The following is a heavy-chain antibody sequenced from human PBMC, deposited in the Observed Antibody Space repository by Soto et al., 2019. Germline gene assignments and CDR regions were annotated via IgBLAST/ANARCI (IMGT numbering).Heavy chain of an antibody. CDR2: IWYDGNNK. Sequence: QVQLVESGGGVVQPGRSLRLSCAASGFSFSNYGIHWVRQAPGKGLEWVAVIWYDGNNKYYADSVKGRFIISSDNSKNTLYLQMNSLRAEDTAVYYCARGGDCGGDCYIFDYRGQGTLVTVS. J-gene: IGHJ4*02. CDR3: ARGGDCGGDCYIFDY. D-gene: IGHD2-21*01. V-gene: IGHV3-33*01. CDR1: GFSFSNYG.